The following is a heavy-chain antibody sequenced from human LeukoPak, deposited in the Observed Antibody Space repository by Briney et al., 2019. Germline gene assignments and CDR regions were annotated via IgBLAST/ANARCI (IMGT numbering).Heavy chain of an antibody. CDR2: IYYSGST. D-gene: IGHD3-22*01. Sequence: SETLSLTCTVSGGSISSYYWSWIRQPPGKGLEWIGYIYYSGSTNYNPSLKSRVTISVDTSKNQFSLKLSSVTAADTAVYYCARHGGLRDSSGYLDAEYFQHWGQGTLVTVSS. V-gene: IGHV4-59*08. CDR1: GGSISSYY. CDR3: ARHGGLRDSSGYLDAEYFQH. J-gene: IGHJ1*01.